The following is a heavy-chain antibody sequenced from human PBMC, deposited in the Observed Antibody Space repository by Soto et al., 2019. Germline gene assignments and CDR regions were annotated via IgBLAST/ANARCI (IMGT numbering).Heavy chain of an antibody. Sequence: SVKVSCKASGGTFSSYAISWVRHAPGQGLEWMGGIIPIFGTANYAQKFQGRVTITADESTSTAYMELSSLRSEDTAVYYCASGRYYYDSSGYHYYYYGMDVWGQGTTVTV. CDR1: GGTFSSYA. V-gene: IGHV1-69*13. CDR3: ASGRYYYDSSGYHYYYYGMDV. CDR2: IIPIFGTA. J-gene: IGHJ6*02. D-gene: IGHD3-22*01.